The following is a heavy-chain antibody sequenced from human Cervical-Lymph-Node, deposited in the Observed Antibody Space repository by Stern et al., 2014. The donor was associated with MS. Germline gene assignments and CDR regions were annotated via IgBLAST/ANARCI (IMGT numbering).Heavy chain of an antibody. V-gene: IGHV3-33*01. J-gene: IGHJ4*02. CDR3: XMGLHYCSTTTCLDY. Sequence: VQLVESGGGXXXXXXSLRLSCAASGFIFNNYGMXWVRQAPGKXXXWXXXIWDDGNDKYXVXSVKGRFTIFRDNSKNTLYLQMNSLRAEDTALYYCXMGLHYCSTTTCLDYWGQGTLVTVSS. CDR2: IWDDGNDK. D-gene: IGHD2-2*01. CDR1: GFIFNNYG.